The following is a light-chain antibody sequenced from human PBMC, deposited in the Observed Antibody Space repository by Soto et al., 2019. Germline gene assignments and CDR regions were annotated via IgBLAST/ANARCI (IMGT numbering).Light chain of an antibody. CDR2: DAT. V-gene: IGKV1-5*01. J-gene: IGKJ1*01. CDR3: QQYNSYSWT. Sequence: DIQMTQSPSTLSASVGDRVTITCRASQSISSWLAWYQQKPGKAPKLLIYDATSLESGFPSRFSGSVSETEFTLTTRSRQPDDFAADYCQQYNSYSWTFSQGTMVEI. CDR1: QSISSW.